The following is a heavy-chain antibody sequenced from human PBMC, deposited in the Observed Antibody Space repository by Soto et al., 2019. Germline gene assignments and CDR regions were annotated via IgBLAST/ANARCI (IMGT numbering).Heavy chain of an antibody. D-gene: IGHD6-19*01. CDR2: TYYSGRT. Sequence: SETLSLTCTVSGGSISGSTYYWGWIRQPPGKGLEYIGSTYYSGRTYYNPSLKSRVTVSVDTSKNQFSLNLNSETAADTAVYYCARVNSSGWYFFAYWGQGTLVTVSS. CDR3: ARVNSSGWYFFAY. J-gene: IGHJ4*02. V-gene: IGHV4-39*02. CDR1: GGSISGSTYY.